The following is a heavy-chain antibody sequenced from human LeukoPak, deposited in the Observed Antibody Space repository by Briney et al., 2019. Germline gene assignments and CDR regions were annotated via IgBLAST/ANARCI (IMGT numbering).Heavy chain of an antibody. CDR3: ARAGPGRTIFGVVTSKDYYYYGMDV. CDR2: INPNSGAT. J-gene: IGHJ6*02. D-gene: IGHD3-3*01. CDR1: GYTFTGYY. V-gene: IGHV1-2*04. Sequence: ASVKVSCKASGYTFTGYYMHWVRQAPGQGLEWMGWINPNSGATNYAQKFQGWVTMTRDTSISTAYMELSRLRSDDTAVYYCARAGPGRTIFGVVTSKDYYYYGMDVWGQGTTVTVSS.